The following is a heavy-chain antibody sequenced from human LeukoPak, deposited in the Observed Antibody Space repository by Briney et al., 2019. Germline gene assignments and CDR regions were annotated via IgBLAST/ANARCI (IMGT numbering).Heavy chain of an antibody. D-gene: IGHD6-13*01. J-gene: IGHJ6*03. Sequence: GGSLRLSCAASGFTVSSNYMSWVRQAPGKGLEWVSIIYSGGSTFYADSVKGRFTISRDNSKNTLYLQMGSLRAEDMAVYYCARVIADYYYMDVWGKGTTVTVSS. V-gene: IGHV3-53*05. CDR2: IYSGGST. CDR3: ARVIADYYYMDV. CDR1: GFTVSSNY.